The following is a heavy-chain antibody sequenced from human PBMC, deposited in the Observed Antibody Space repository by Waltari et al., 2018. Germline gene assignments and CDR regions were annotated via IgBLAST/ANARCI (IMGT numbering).Heavy chain of an antibody. Sequence: EVQLVESGGGLVQPGGSLRLSCAASGFTFSSYWMHWVRQAPGKGLVWVSRINTDGSSTSYADSVKRRFTIPRDNAKNTLYLQMNSLRAEDTAVYYCAREEQWLVDYWGQGTLVTVSS. V-gene: IGHV3-74*01. D-gene: IGHD6-19*01. CDR2: INTDGSST. J-gene: IGHJ4*02. CDR3: AREEQWLVDY. CDR1: GFTFSSYW.